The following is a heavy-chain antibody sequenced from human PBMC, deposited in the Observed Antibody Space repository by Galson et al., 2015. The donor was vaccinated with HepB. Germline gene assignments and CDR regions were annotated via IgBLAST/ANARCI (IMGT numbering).Heavy chain of an antibody. CDR3: AKDLMSSSFPYGMDV. D-gene: IGHD6-13*01. CDR1: GFTFSSYT. J-gene: IGHJ6*02. Sequence: SLRLSCAASGFTFSSYTMTWVRQTPRRGLEWVSSIGASDNSTFYADSVKGRFTISRGNSKNTLYLQMDSLRVEDTALYYCAKDLMSSSFPYGMDVWGQGTTVTVSS. V-gene: IGHV3-23*01. CDR2: IGASDNST.